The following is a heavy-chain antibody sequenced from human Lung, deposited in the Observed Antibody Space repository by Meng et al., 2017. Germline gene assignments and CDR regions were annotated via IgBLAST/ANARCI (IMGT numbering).Heavy chain of an antibody. J-gene: IGHJ4*02. Sequence: QVHLVQSGAEVREPGASVKVSCKASGYPFTNYGISWARQAPGQGLEWMGWISVYNVNTNYAQKFQGRVTMTTDTSTSTTYMELRSLRSDDTGVYYCARSPYSSGWPNFDSWGQGTLVTVSS. CDR1: GYPFTNYG. V-gene: IGHV1-18*01. CDR3: ARSPYSSGWPNFDS. CDR2: ISVYNVNT. D-gene: IGHD6-19*01.